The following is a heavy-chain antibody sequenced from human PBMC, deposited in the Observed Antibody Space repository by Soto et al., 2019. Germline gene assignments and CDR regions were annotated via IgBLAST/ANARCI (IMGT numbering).Heavy chain of an antibody. CDR1: GGSISSGGYY. J-gene: IGHJ6*02. D-gene: IGHD3-10*01. CDR3: ARDGEDGSGSDGMDV. CDR2: IYYSGST. V-gene: IGHV4-31*03. Sequence: QVQLQESGPGLVKPSQTLALTCTVSGGSISSGGYYWSWIRQHPGQGLEWIGYIYYSGSTYYNPSLKSRVTISVDTSNNQFSLKLSSVTAADTAVYYCARDGEDGSGSDGMDVWGQGTTVTVSS.